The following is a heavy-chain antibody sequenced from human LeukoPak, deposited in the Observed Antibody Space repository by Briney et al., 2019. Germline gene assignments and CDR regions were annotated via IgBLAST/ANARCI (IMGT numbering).Heavy chain of an antibody. D-gene: IGHD6-19*01. CDR2: IYFSGSS. Sequence: PSETLSLTCTVSGGSISSSNYHWGWIRQPPGKGLEWIGSIYFSGSSYYNPSLKSRVTISVDTSKNQFSLKLSSVTAADTAVYYCATVAGIRTDAFDIWGQGTMVTVSS. CDR1: GGSISSSNYH. CDR3: ATVAGIRTDAFDI. V-gene: IGHV4-39*07. J-gene: IGHJ3*02.